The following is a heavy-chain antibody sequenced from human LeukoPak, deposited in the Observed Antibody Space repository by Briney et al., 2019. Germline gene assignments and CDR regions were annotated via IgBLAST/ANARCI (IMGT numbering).Heavy chain of an antibody. V-gene: IGHV4-34*01. CDR2: INHSGST. CDR1: GGSFSGYY. D-gene: IGHD6-19*01. J-gene: IGHJ4*02. CDR3: ARGRGVAGLDY. Sequence: SETLSLTCAVYGGSFSGYYWSWIRQPPGKGLEWIGEINHSGSTNYNPSLRSRVTISVDTSKNQFSLKLSSVTAADTAVYYCARGRGVAGLDYWGQGTLVTVSS.